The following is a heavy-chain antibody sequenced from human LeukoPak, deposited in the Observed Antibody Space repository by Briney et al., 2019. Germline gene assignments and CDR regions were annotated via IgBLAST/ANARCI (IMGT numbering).Heavy chain of an antibody. CDR3: AKDFERRTWGGSWFDI. Sequence: PGESVTLSRGLDGFTFIEFGMHWVRQAPGKGLVLNAFIRFDGSHKYHADSVEGRFTISRDNFKSTMYVQMNSLKNEDTAVYYCAKDFERRTWGGSWFDIWGQGTLVTVSS. D-gene: IGHD3-10*01. J-gene: IGHJ5*02. V-gene: IGHV3-30*02. CDR2: IRFDGSHK. CDR1: GFTFIEFG.